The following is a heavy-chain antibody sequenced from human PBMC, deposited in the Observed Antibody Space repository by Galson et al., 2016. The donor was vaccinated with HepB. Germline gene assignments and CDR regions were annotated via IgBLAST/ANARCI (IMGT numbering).Heavy chain of an antibody. J-gene: IGHJ5*02. D-gene: IGHD5-12*01. CDR1: GFAVSNNH. V-gene: IGHV3-53*01. CDR2: IYGGGGT. Sequence: SLRLSCAASGFAVSNNHIFWVRQAPGKGLEWVSLIYGGGGTYNAESVKGRLTMYRDNSKNIVYLQMHSLRAEDTAVYYCHGAGGFSSWGQGTLVTVSS. CDR3: HGAGGFSS.